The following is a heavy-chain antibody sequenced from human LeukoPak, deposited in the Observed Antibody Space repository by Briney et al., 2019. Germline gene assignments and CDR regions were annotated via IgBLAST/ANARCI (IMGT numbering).Heavy chain of an antibody. CDR1: GFTFDEYA. V-gene: IGHV3-9*01. CDR2: IGWDSGGI. J-gene: IGHJ4*02. D-gene: IGHD6-19*01. CDR3: AKGGGWFYYFDF. Sequence: GGSLRLSCAASGFTFDEYAMHWVRQAPGKGLEWVSGIGWDSGGIGYADSVKGRFTISRDNAKKSLFLQMSSLRAEDTAFYYCAKGGGWFYYFDFWGQGSLVTVSS.